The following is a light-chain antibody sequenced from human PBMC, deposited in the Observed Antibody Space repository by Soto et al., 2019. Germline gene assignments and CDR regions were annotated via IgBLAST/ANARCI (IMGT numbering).Light chain of an antibody. CDR2: DAS. CDR3: QQYNFWPPLT. Sequence: EIVMTQSPATLSVSPGERATLSCRASQSVNSNLAWYRQKPGQAPRLLISDASTRATGVPARFSGGGAWTEFTLTISSLQSEDSGIYYCQQYNFWPPLTFGGGTKVEIK. J-gene: IGKJ4*01. CDR1: QSVNSN. V-gene: IGKV3-15*01.